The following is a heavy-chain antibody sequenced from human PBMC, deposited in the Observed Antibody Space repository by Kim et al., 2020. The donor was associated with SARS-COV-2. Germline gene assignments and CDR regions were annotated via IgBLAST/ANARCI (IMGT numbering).Heavy chain of an antibody. V-gene: IGHV4-61*01. CDR3: ASNCGGDCYEYYFDY. J-gene: IGHJ4*02. Sequence: SETLSLTCTVSGGSVSSGSYYWSWIRRPPGKGLEWIGYIYYSGSTNYNPSLKSRVTISVDTSKNQFSLKLSSVTAADTAVYYCASNCGGDCYEYYFDYWGQGTLVTVSS. CDR2: IYYSGST. D-gene: IGHD2-21*02. CDR1: GGSVSSGSYY.